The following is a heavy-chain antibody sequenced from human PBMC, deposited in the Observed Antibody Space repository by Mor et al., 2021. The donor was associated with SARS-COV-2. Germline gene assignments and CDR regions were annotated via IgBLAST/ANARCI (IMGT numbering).Heavy chain of an antibody. CDR3: ARWHQMVIGGFDL. Sequence: GLEWVALISFDGRKTNYRDSVTGRFIISRDNSKKTMFLQLNSLKHEDTAVYYCARWHQMVIGGFDLWGQGTVVTVSS. V-gene: IGHV3-30*04. CDR2: ISFDGRKT. D-gene: IGHD6-13*01. J-gene: IGHJ3*01.